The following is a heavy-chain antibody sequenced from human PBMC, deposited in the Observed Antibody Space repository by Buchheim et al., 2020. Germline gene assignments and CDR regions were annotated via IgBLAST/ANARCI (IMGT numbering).Heavy chain of an antibody. CDR3: ARGSFIAVAATAHWFDP. Sequence: QVQLQESGPGLVKPSETLSLTCTVSGGSISSYYWRWIRQPPGKGLEWIGYIYYSGSTNYNPSLKSRVTISVDTSKNQFSLKLSSVTAADTAVYYCARGSFIAVAATAHWFDPWGQGTL. J-gene: IGHJ5*02. V-gene: IGHV4-59*01. CDR1: GGSISSYY. CDR2: IYYSGST. D-gene: IGHD6-19*01.